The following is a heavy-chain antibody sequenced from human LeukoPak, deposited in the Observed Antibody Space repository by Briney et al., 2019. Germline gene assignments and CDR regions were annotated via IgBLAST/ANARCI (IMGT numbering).Heavy chain of an antibody. Sequence: GGSLRLSCAASKFTFSNYGMHWVRQAPGKGLEWVSSITDSGGITYYADSVKGRFTISRDNSKNMLYLQMNSLRAEDTAVYYCTKGNIGYYFDYWGQGTLVTVSS. V-gene: IGHV3-23*01. CDR3: TKGNIGYYFDY. J-gene: IGHJ4*02. CDR2: ITDSGGIT. CDR1: KFTFSNYG. D-gene: IGHD2/OR15-2a*01.